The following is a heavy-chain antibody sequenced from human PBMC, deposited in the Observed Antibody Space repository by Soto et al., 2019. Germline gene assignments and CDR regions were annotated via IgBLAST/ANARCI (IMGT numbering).Heavy chain of an antibody. Sequence: SETLSLTCTVSGGSISRINYYWDWIRQPPGKGLEWIGNFYYNWSTFYSPSLKSRVSISVDTSKNQFSLKLSSVTAADTAVYYCARRIYGDYVVGWYFDLWGRGTLVTVSS. D-gene: IGHD4-17*01. V-gene: IGHV4-39*01. CDR3: ARRIYGDYVVGWYFDL. CDR1: GGSISRINYY. J-gene: IGHJ2*01. CDR2: FYYNWST.